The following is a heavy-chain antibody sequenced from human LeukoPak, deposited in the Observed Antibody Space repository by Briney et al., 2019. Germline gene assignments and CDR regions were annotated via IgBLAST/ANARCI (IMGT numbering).Heavy chain of an antibody. J-gene: IGHJ3*02. D-gene: IGHD6-19*01. Sequence: SETLSLTCTVSGVSFSSSRYYWGWIRRPPGKGLEWIGSIFYTGTTYYNPSLKSRVTISVDTSKSQFTLQLTSMTAADTAVYYCAEVAVARNGVPNNAFDIWGQGTMVTVSS. CDR1: GVSFSSSRYY. V-gene: IGHV4-39*01. CDR3: AEVAVARNGVPNNAFDI. CDR2: IFYTGTT.